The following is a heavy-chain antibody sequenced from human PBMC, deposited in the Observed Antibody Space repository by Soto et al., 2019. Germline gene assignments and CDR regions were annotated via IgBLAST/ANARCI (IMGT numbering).Heavy chain of an antibody. V-gene: IGHV3-30-3*01. J-gene: IGHJ6*02. D-gene: IGHD2-15*01. CDR2: ISYDGSHQ. CDR3: ARDSPMGYCSGGSCFYYYGMDV. CDR1: GFTFSSYA. Sequence: QVQLVESGGGVVQPGRSLRLSCAASGFTFSSYAMHWVRQAPGKGLEWVAVISYDGSHQYYADSVKGRFTISRDNSKNTLDLQMNSLRAEDTAVYYCARDSPMGYCSGGSCFYYYGMDVWGQGTTVTVSS.